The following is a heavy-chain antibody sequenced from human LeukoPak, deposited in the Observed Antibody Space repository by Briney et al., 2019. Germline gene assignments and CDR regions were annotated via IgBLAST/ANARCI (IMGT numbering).Heavy chain of an antibody. D-gene: IGHD6-13*01. CDR2: INHSGST. CDR1: GGSFSGYY. CDR3: ARDSRDSSSWED. Sequence: SSETLSLTCAVYGGSFSGYYWSWIRQPPGRGLEWIGEINHSGSTNYNPSLKSRVTISVDTSKNQFSLKLSSVTAADTAVYYCARDSRDSSSWEDWGQGTLVTVSS. J-gene: IGHJ4*02. V-gene: IGHV4-34*01.